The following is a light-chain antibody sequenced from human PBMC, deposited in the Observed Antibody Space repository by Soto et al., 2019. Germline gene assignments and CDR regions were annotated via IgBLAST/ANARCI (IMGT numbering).Light chain of an antibody. CDR3: SSYTSSSTLYV. J-gene: IGLJ1*01. Sequence: QSVLTQPPSVSGAPGQRVTISCTGSSSNIGAGYVVHWYQQLPGTAPKLLIYGNSNRPSGVPDQFSGSKSGTSASLAITGLQSEDEADYYCSSYTSSSTLYVFGTGTKVTVL. CDR1: SSNIGAGYV. CDR2: GNS. V-gene: IGLV1-40*01.